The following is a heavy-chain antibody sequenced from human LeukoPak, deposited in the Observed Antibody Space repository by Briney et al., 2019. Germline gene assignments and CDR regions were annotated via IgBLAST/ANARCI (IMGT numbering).Heavy chain of an antibody. Sequence: PSETLSLTCTVSGASISSHYWSWIRQPPGKGLEWIGYVFYSGRTNYNPSLERRVTISVDSSKNQFSLKLNSVTAADTAVYYCARTYSSAGSHDYWGQGTLVTVSS. CDR3: ARTYSSAGSHDY. CDR1: GASISSHY. CDR2: VFYSGRT. D-gene: IGHD4-11*01. J-gene: IGHJ4*02. V-gene: IGHV4-59*11.